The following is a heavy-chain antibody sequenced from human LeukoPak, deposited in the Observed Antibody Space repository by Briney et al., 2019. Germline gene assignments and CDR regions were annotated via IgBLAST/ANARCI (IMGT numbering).Heavy chain of an antibody. CDR2: INPNTGVT. D-gene: IGHD4-17*01. V-gene: IGHV1-2*02. Sequence: ASVKVSCKASGYTFTGYYMHWVRQAPGQGLEWMGWINPNTGVTNYAQKFQGRVTMTRDTSIITAYMELTRLRSDDTAMYYCARDRTTVTTGYYGMDVWGQGTTLTVSS. CDR3: ARDRTTVTTGYYGMDV. J-gene: IGHJ6*02. CDR1: GYTFTGYY.